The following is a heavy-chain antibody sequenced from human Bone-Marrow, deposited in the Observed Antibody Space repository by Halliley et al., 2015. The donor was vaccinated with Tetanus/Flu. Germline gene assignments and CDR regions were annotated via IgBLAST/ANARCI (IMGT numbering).Heavy chain of an antibody. CDR2: IYNSGTP. V-gene: IGHV4-59*09. CDR3: ARGRHGNESLVDY. D-gene: IGHD1-1*01. J-gene: IGHJ4*02. Sequence: EWIAYIYNSGTPNYNPSLKSRVPISVDLSKNQFSLDLSSVTAADTAVYYCARGRHGNESLVDYWGQGTLVTVSS.